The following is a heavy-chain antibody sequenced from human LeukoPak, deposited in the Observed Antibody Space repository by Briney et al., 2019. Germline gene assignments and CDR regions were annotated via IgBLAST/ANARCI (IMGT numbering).Heavy chain of an antibody. CDR1: GGFIGSFY. CDR3: ARGQVDTHFDY. D-gene: IGHD2-2*02. J-gene: IGHJ4*02. CDR2: IYYNGNT. V-gene: IGHV4-59*01. Sequence: SETLSLTCTVSGGFIGSFYWSWIRQPPGKGLEWLGYIYYNGNTDYSPSLESRVTISVDTSKNQFSLKLNSVTAADTAVYYCARGQVDTHFDYWGPGTLVTVSS.